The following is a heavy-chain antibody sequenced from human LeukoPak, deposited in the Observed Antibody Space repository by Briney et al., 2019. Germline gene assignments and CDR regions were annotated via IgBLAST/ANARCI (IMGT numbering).Heavy chain of an antibody. CDR1: GFIFSSYG. Sequence: PGGSLRLSCTASGFIFSSYGIHWVRQAPGKGLEWVASIRYDGINKDYTDSVKGRFTISRHNAKNSLYLQMNSLRAEDTAVYYCARDRDNVAGTRGYFDYWGQGTLVTVSS. V-gene: IGHV3-30*02. J-gene: IGHJ4*02. CDR2: IRYDGINK. CDR3: ARDRDNVAGTRGYFDY. D-gene: IGHD6-19*01.